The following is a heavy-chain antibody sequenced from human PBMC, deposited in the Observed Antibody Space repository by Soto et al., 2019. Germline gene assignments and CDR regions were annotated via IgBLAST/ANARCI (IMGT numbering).Heavy chain of an antibody. V-gene: IGHV1-2*04. CDR3: ARDLVPAAEYYDFWSGYYPYYYYGMDV. Sequence: GASVKVSCKASGYTFTGYYMHWVRQAPGQGLEWMGWINPNSGGTNYAQKFQGWVTMTRDTSISTAYMELSRLRSDDTAVYYCARDLVPAAEYYDFWSGYYPYYYYGMDVWGQGTTVTVSS. CDR2: INPNSGGT. CDR1: GYTFTGYY. J-gene: IGHJ6*02. D-gene: IGHD3-3*01.